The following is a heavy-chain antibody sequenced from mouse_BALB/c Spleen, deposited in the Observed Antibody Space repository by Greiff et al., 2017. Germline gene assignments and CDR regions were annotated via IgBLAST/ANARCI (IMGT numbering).Heavy chain of an antibody. J-gene: IGHJ2*01. Sequence: QVQLQQPGAELVKPGTSVKLSCKASGYNFTSYWINWVKLRPGQGLEWIGDIYPGSGSTNYNEKFKSKATLTVDTSSSTAYMQFNSLTSEDSAVYYCARGTGTGFLFDYWGQGTTLTVSS. CDR1: GYNFTSYW. V-gene: IGHV1-55*01. D-gene: IGHD4-1*01. CDR2: IYPGSGST. CDR3: ARGTGTGFLFDY.